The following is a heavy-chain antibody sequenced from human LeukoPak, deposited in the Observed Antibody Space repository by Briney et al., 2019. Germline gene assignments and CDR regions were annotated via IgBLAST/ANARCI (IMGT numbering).Heavy chain of an antibody. CDR2: NYCSGST. J-gene: IGHJ4*02. V-gene: IGHV4-39*01. CDR1: GVTISSSSYY. CDR3: ASLGDSSRSWAYFDY. D-gene: IGHD6-13*01. Sequence: PSETLSLTCTVSGVTISSSSYYWGWLRQPPGKGLEWIGSNYCSGSTYYNPSLNRLATISVNTSKNQFPLKLSPVTAADTAAYFCASLGDSSRSWAYFDYWGQGTLVTVSS.